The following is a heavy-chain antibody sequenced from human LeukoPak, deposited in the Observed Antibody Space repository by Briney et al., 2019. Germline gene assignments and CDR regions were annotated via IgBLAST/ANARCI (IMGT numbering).Heavy chain of an antibody. V-gene: IGHV3-30*18. CDR1: GFTFSSYG. J-gene: IGHJ4*02. Sequence: GGSLRLSCAASGFTFSSYGMHWVRQAPGKGLEWVAVISYDGSNKYYADSVKGRFTISRDNSKNTLYLQMNSLRAEDTAVYYCAKDHDSSGLDYWGQGTMVTVSS. CDR3: AKDHDSSGLDY. D-gene: IGHD3-22*01. CDR2: ISYDGSNK.